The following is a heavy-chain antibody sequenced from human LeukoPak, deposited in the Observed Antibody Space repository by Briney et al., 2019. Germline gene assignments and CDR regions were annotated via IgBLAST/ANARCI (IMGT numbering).Heavy chain of an antibody. CDR2: INHSGST. D-gene: IGHD4-17*01. CDR1: GESFSGYY. V-gene: IGHV4-34*01. CDR3: ARGIQAVYYYYGMDV. Sequence: SETLSLTCAVYGESFSGYYWSWIRQPPGKGLEWIGEINHSGSTNYNPSLKSRVTISVDTSKNQFSLKLSSMTAADTAVYYCARGIQAVYYYYGMDVWGQGTTVTVSS. J-gene: IGHJ6*02.